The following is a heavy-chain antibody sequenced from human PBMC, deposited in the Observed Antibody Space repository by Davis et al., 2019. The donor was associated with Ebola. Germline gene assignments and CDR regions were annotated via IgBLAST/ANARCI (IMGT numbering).Heavy chain of an antibody. V-gene: IGHV3-23*01. CDR3: ARVAVAPAGLFYYYVMDV. CDR2: ISGSGGST. D-gene: IGHD2-2*01. Sequence: GESLKISCAASGFTFSTYTMSWVRQAPGKGLEWVSAISGSGGSTFYADSVKGRFTISRDNSKNTLYLQMNGLRAEDTAVYYCARVAVAPAGLFYYYVMDVWGQGTTVTVSS. J-gene: IGHJ6*02. CDR1: GFTFSTYT.